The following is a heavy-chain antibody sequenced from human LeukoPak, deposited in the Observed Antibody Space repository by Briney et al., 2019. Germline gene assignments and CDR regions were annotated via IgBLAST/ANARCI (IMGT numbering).Heavy chain of an antibody. D-gene: IGHD2-2*01. Sequence: SQTLSLTCTVSGGSISSGDYYWSWIRQPPGKGLEWIGYIYYSGSTYYNPSLKSRVTISVDTSKNQFSLKLSSVTAADTAVYYCARVCSSTSCCRDAFDIWGQGTMVTVSS. CDR1: GGSISSGDYY. CDR3: ARVCSSTSCCRDAFDI. J-gene: IGHJ3*02. V-gene: IGHV4-30-4*08. CDR2: IYYSGST.